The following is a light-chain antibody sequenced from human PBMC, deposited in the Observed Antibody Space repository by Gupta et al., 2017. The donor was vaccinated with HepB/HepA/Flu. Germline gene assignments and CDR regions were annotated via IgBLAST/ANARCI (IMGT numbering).Light chain of an antibody. CDR1: QSVSRNY. V-gene: IGKV3-20*01. Sequence: EIVLTQSPDTLSLSPGERATLSCRASQSVSRNYLAWYQQKPGQAPRLLIYGASRRATGIPDRFSGSGSGTDFTLTISRLEPEDFAVYYCQQYISSPLTFGGGTKVEIK. CDR3: QQYISSPLT. CDR2: GAS. J-gene: IGKJ4*01.